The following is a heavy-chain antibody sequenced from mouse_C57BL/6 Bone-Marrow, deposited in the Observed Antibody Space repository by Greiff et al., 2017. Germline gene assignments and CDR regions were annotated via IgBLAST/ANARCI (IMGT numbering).Heavy chain of an antibody. CDR2: IDPENGDT. CDR3: ARCGGYDYPWFAY. Sequence: EVQLQQSGAELVRPGASVKLSCTASGFNIKDDYMHWVKQRPEQGLEWIGWIDPENGDTEYASKFQGKATITVDTSSNTAYLQLSSLTSEDTAVYYCARCGGYDYPWFAYWGQGTLVTVSA. J-gene: IGHJ3*01. V-gene: IGHV14-4*01. CDR1: GFNIKDDY. D-gene: IGHD2-4*01.